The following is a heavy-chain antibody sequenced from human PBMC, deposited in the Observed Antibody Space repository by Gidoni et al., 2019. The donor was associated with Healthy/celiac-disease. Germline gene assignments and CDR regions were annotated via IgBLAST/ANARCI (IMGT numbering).Heavy chain of an antibody. Sequence: VQLVESGGGLVQPGGSLRLSCSASGFTFSSYSMHWVRQAPGKGLEYVSAISINGGSTYYADSVKGRFTISRDNSKNTLYLQMSSLRAEDTAVYYCVKQGKVAVAGPGGAYYFDYWGQGTLVTVSS. CDR3: VKQGKVAVAGPGGAYYFDY. J-gene: IGHJ4*02. D-gene: IGHD6-19*01. CDR2: ISINGGST. CDR1: GFTFSSYS. V-gene: IGHV3-64D*06.